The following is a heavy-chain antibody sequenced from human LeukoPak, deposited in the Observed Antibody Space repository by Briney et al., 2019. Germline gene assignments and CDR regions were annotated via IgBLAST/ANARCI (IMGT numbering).Heavy chain of an antibody. J-gene: IGHJ6*02. D-gene: IGHD3-16*01. CDR3: ARHSLCRGGTCISSYYYGLDI. CDR2: ISGSGGST. CDR1: GFTFSSYA. V-gene: IGHV3-23*01. Sequence: GSLRLSCAASGFTFSSYAMSWVRQAPGKGLEWVSAISGSGGSTYYADSVKGRFTISRDNSKNTLYLQMNSLRAEDTAVYYCARHSLCRGGTCISSYYYGLDIWGQGTTVTVSS.